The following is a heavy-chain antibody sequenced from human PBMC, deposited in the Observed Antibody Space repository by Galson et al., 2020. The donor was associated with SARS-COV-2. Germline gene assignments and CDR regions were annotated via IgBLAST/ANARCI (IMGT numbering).Heavy chain of an antibody. CDR1: GGSISSGGYY. CDR2: IYYSGST. D-gene: IGHD2-15*01. V-gene: IGHV4-31*03. Sequence: SETLSLTCTVSGGSISSGGYYWSWIRQHPGKGLEWIGYIYYSGSTYYNPSLKSRVTISVDTSKNQFSLKLSSVTAADTAVYYCAKSSGDYYYGMDVWGQGTTVTVSS. CDR3: AKSSGDYYYGMDV. J-gene: IGHJ6*02.